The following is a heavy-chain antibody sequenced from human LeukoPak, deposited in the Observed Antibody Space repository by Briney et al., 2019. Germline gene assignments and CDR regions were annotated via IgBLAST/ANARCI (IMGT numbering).Heavy chain of an antibody. CDR3: ARLLNHYDSSGYYARGLIDY. CDR2: IYYSGST. D-gene: IGHD3-22*01. Sequence: SETLSLTCTVSGGSISSYYWSWIRQPPGKGLEWIGYIYYSGSTNYNPSLKSRVTISVDTSKNQFSLKLSSVTAADTAVYYCARLLNHYDSSGYYARGLIDYWGQGTLVTVSS. CDR1: GGSISSYY. V-gene: IGHV4-59*08. J-gene: IGHJ4*02.